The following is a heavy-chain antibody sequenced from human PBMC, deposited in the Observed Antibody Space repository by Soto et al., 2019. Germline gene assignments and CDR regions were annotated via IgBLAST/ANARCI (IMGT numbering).Heavy chain of an antibody. Sequence: QVQLVQSGAEVRKPGSSVPVSCKASGGTFYTYTFSWVRQAPGQGLEWMGSITPIYPTTNYAEKFQGRLTVTADGSTNTAYMELNSLTSDDTAVYYCARIPRYSFPTSDDLDSWGQGTLVTVSS. J-gene: IGHJ4*02. CDR1: GGTFYTYT. CDR3: ARIPRYSFPTSDDLDS. V-gene: IGHV1-69*15. D-gene: IGHD5-18*01. CDR2: ITPIYPTT.